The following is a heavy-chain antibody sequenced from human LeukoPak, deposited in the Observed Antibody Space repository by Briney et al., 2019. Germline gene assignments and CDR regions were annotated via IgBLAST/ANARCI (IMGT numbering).Heavy chain of an antibody. V-gene: IGHV3-74*01. J-gene: IGHJ6*03. Sequence: GGSLRLSCAASGFTFRSYAMSWVRLAPGEGLVWVSRINSDGSTTTYADSVKGRFTISRDNAKNTLYLQMNSLRVEDTAVYYCARSTTHPYYNYMDVWGKGTTVTLSS. CDR3: ARSTTHPYYNYMDV. CDR2: INSDGSTT. D-gene: IGHD4-17*01. CDR1: GFTFRSYA.